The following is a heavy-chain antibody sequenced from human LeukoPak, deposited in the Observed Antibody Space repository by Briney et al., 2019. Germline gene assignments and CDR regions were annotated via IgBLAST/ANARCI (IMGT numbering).Heavy chain of an antibody. D-gene: IGHD5-12*01. CDR2: ISGSGGST. Sequence: GGSLRLSCAASGFTFSSYAMSWVRQAPGKGLEWVSAISGSGGSTYYADSVKGRFTISRDNGKNSLYLQMNSLRGDDTGIYYCARDRAVKARIGGMDVWGQGTTVTVSS. CDR3: ARDRAVKARIGGMDV. CDR1: GFTFSSYA. J-gene: IGHJ6*02. V-gene: IGHV3-23*01.